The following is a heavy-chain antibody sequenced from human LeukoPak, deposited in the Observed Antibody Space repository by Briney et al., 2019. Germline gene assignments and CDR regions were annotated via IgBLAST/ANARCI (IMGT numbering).Heavy chain of an antibody. CDR3: ANWGSAFDI. D-gene: IGHD7-27*01. J-gene: IGHJ3*02. CDR1: GFTFSSYS. Sequence: GGSLRLSCAASGFTFSSYSMNWVRQAPGKGLEWVSYISASGSTTMFYADSVKGRFTISRDNAKNSLYLQMNSLRAEDTAVYYCANWGSAFDIWGQGTMVIVSS. CDR2: ISASGSTTM. V-gene: IGHV3-48*01.